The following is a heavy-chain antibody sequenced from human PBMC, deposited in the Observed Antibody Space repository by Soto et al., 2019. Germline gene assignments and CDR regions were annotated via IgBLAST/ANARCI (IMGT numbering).Heavy chain of an antibody. CDR3: ARLDSSGGGPYYYYYGMDV. Sequence: ASVKVSCKASGGTFSSYTISCVRQAPGQGLEWMGRIIPILGIANYAQKFQGRVTITADKSTSTAYMELSSLRSEDTAVYYCARLDSSGGGPYYYYYGMDVWGQGTTVTVSS. D-gene: IGHD6-19*01. J-gene: IGHJ6*02. V-gene: IGHV1-69*02. CDR2: IIPILGIA. CDR1: GGTFSSYT.